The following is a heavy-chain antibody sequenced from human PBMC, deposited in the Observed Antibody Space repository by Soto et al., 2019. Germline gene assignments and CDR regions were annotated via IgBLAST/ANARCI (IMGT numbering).Heavy chain of an antibody. D-gene: IGHD6-19*01. V-gene: IGHV3-11*01. CDR2: ISSTGRTI. Sequence: SLRLSCGASGFTFSNYYMSWIRQAPGKGLEWVSYISSTGRTIYYADSVKGRFTVSRDNAQNSLSLKLNSLRVEDTAVYYCARSYISGWEFDYWGQGTQVTVSS. CDR3: ARSYISGWEFDY. CDR1: GFTFSNYY. J-gene: IGHJ4*02.